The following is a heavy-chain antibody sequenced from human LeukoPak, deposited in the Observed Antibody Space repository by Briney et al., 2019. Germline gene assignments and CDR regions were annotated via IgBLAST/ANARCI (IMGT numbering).Heavy chain of an antibody. Sequence: HSGGSLRLSCAASGFTFSSYWMSWVRQAPGKGLEWVSYISSSGSTIYYADSVKGRFTVSRDNAKNSLFLQMNGLRAEDTAIYYCARERIYGDYFDYWGQGALVTVSS. J-gene: IGHJ4*02. CDR1: GFTFSSYW. D-gene: IGHD4-17*01. V-gene: IGHV3-48*04. CDR3: ARERIYGDYFDY. CDR2: ISSSGSTI.